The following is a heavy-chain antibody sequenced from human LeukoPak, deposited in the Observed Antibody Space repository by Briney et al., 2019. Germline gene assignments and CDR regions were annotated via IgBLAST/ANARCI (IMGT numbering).Heavy chain of an antibody. CDR3: ARGGWQTTGWYADH. V-gene: IGHV1-69*01. CDR1: GDTFGNYD. J-gene: IGHJ5*02. D-gene: IGHD6-19*01. CDR2: ILPVASRP. Sequence: SVKVSFTASGDTFGNYDFAWVRLAPGQGLEWLGGILPVASRPDYAQSFQDRITITADESTSTVSMELTSLRSDDTAVYYCARGGWQTTGWYADHWGQGTLVAVAS.